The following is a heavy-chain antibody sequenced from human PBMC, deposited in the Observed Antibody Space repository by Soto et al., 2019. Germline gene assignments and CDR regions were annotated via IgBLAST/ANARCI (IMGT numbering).Heavy chain of an antibody. Sequence: QVQLVQSGAEVQKPGSSVKVSCKASGGTFSSYAISWVRQATGQGLEWMGGLIPISDTTNYAQKFQGRVTITADESTSTAYMELSSLRSEDTAVYYCARSQGSSTSLEIYYYYYYGMDVWGQGTTVTVSS. D-gene: IGHD2-2*01. CDR1: GGTFSSYA. CDR2: LIPISDTT. J-gene: IGHJ6*02. CDR3: ARSQGSSTSLEIYYYYYYGMDV. V-gene: IGHV1-69*01.